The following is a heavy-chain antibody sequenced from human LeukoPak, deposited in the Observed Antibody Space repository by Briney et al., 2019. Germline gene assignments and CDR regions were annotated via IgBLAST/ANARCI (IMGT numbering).Heavy chain of an antibody. CDR2: ISGSGYTT. D-gene: IGHD2-2*01. J-gene: IGHJ6*02. CDR3: ARYCCSSTCQGSSYYFGMDV. V-gene: IGHV3-23*01. CDR1: GFNFSTYA. Sequence: GGSLRLTCAASGFNFSTYAMNWVRQGPGKGLEWVATISGSGYTTYYADSVKGRFTISRDNSKNTLFLQMDSLRAEDTAVFFCARYCCSSTCQGSSYYFGMDVWGQGTTVTVSS.